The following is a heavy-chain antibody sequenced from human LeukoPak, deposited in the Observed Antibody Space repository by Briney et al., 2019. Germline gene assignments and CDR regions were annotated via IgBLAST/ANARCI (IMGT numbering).Heavy chain of an antibody. V-gene: IGHV3-66*01. Sequence: GGSLRLSCAASGFTVSSNYMSWVRQAPGKGLEWVSVIYSGGSTYYADSVRGRFTISRDNSKNTLYLQMNSLRAEDTAVYYCARDRVGSGWFDYWGQGTLVTVSS. CDR1: GFTVSSNY. CDR3: ARDRVGSGWFDY. J-gene: IGHJ4*02. CDR2: IYSGGST. D-gene: IGHD6-19*01.